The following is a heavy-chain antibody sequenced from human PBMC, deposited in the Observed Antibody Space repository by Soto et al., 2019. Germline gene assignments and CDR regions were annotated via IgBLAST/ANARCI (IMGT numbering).Heavy chain of an antibody. V-gene: IGHV3-23*01. CDR3: AKVPIVVVVVAATGWFDP. Sequence: PGGSLRLSCAASGFTFSSYAMSWVRQAPGKGLERVSAISGSGGSTYYADSVKGRFTISRDNSKNTLYLQMNSLRAEDTAVYYCAKVPIVVVVVAATGWFDPWGQGTLVTVSS. CDR1: GFTFSSYA. J-gene: IGHJ5*02. CDR2: ISGSGGST. D-gene: IGHD2-15*01.